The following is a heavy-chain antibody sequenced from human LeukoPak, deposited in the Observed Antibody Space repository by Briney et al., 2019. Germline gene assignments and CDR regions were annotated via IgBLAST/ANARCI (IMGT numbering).Heavy chain of an antibody. CDR1: GYSFTSYW. V-gene: IGHV5-51*01. J-gene: IGHJ4*02. D-gene: IGHD6-19*01. CDR2: IYPGDSDT. CDR3: ARHCPQWLAYSCFDY. Sequence: GESLKISCKGSGYSFTSYWIGWVRQMPGKGLEWMGIIYPGDSDTRYSPSFQGQVTISADKSISPAYLQLSSLNASDTAMYYCARHCPQWLAYSCFDYWGQGTLVTVSS.